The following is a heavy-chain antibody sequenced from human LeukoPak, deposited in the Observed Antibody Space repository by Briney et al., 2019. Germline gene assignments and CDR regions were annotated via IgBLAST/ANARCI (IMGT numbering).Heavy chain of an antibody. CDR2: INPNSGGT. V-gene: IGHV1-2*02. CDR1: GYTFTGYY. D-gene: IGHD3-10*01. Sequence: ASVKVSCKASGYTFTGYYMHWVRQAPGQGLEWMGWINPNSGGTNYAQKFQGRVTMTRDTSISTAYMELSRLRSDDTAVYYCASLYYGSGSSFDYWGQGTLVTVSS. CDR3: ASLYYGSGSSFDY. J-gene: IGHJ4*02.